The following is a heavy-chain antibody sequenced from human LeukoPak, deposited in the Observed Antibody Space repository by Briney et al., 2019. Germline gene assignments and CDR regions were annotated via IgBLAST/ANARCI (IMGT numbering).Heavy chain of an antibody. CDR3: ARALRRAAGTKLYSFDAFDI. Sequence: GGSLRLSCAASGFTFSSYSMNWVRQAPGKGLEWVSSISSSSSYIYYADSVKGRFTISRDNAKNSLYLQMNSLRAEDTAVYYCARALRRAAGTKLYSFDAFDIWGQGTMVTVSS. D-gene: IGHD6-13*01. J-gene: IGHJ3*02. CDR1: GFTFSSYS. V-gene: IGHV3-21*01. CDR2: ISSSSSYI.